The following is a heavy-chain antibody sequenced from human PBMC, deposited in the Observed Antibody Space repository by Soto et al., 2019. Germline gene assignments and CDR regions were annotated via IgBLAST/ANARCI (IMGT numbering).Heavy chain of an antibody. Sequence: QVQLVQSGAEEKKPGASVKVSCKASGYTFTSYAMHWVRQAPGQRLEWMGWINAGNGNTKYSQKFQGRVTITRDTSASTAYMELSSLRSEDTAVYYCATSYSGYEYHYYFGMDVWGQGTTVTVSS. CDR2: INAGNGNT. CDR1: GYTFTSYA. CDR3: ATSYSGYEYHYYFGMDV. D-gene: IGHD5-12*01. V-gene: IGHV1-3*05. J-gene: IGHJ6*02.